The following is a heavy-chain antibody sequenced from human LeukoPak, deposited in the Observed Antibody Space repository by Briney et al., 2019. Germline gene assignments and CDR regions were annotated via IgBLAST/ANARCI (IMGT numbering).Heavy chain of an antibody. Sequence: ASVKVSCKASGYTFTSYDINGVRQATGQGLEWMGWMNPNSGNTGYAQKFQGRVTMTRNTSISTAYMELSSLRTEDTAVYYCARDRYSSSRFDPWGQGTLVTVSS. CDR1: GYTFTSYD. CDR2: MNPNSGNT. J-gene: IGHJ5*02. V-gene: IGHV1-8*01. CDR3: ARDRYSSSRFDP. D-gene: IGHD6-6*01.